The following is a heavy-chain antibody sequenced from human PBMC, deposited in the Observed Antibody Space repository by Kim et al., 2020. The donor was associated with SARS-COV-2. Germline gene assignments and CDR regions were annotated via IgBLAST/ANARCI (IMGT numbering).Heavy chain of an antibody. CDR3: AGYYYGSGSYYRSIDY. Sequence: ECVTGRFTISRDNSKNTLYLQMNSLGAEDTAIYYCAGYYYGSGSYYRSIDYWGQGTLVTVSS. V-gene: IGHV3-23*01. J-gene: IGHJ4*02. D-gene: IGHD3-10*01.